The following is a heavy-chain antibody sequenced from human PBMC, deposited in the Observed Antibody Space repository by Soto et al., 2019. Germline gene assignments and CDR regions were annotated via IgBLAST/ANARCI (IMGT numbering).Heavy chain of an antibody. J-gene: IGHJ6*02. CDR1: GGSISSSSYY. D-gene: IGHD2-8*01. V-gene: IGHV4-39*07. CDR2: IYYSGST. CDR3: SRVVWDMLVYSHCFDV. Sequence: SETLSLTCTVSGGSISSSSYYWGWIRQPPGKGLEWIGSIYYSGSTNYNPSLKSRVTISVDTSKNQFSLKLSSVTAADTFVYFCSRVVWDMLVYSHCFDVWGQGTTVTVSS.